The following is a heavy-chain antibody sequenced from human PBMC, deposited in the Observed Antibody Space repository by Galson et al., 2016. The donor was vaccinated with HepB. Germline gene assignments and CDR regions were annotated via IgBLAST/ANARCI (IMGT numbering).Heavy chain of an antibody. V-gene: IGHV3-30*04. CDR2: TSDDGSSK. Sequence: SLRLSCAASGFTFRYFSIHWVSQAPGKGLEWETITSDDGSSKYYADSVKGRFTISRDNSKNTVNLQMNNLRTEDTAVYYCARGGTGRLAYYYYGMDVWGPGTTVTVSS. CDR1: GFTFRYFS. CDR3: ARGGTGRLAYYYYGMDV. D-gene: IGHD1-1*01. J-gene: IGHJ6*02.